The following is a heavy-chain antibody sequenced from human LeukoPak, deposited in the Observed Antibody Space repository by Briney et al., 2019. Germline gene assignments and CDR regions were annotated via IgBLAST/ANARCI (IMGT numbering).Heavy chain of an antibody. CDR2: INHSGST. CDR3: AREKGEIVVVIGHLNAFDI. D-gene: IGHD3-22*01. V-gene: IGHV4-38-2*02. CDR1: GYSISSGYY. J-gene: IGHJ3*02. Sequence: PSETLSLTCTVSGYSISSGYYWGWIRQPPGKGLEWIGEINHSGSTNYNPSLKSRVTISVDTSKNQFSLKLSSVTAADTAVYYCAREKGEIVVVIGHLNAFDIWGQGTMVTVSS.